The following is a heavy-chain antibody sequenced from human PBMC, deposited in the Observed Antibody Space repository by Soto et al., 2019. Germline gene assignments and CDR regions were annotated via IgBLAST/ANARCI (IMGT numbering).Heavy chain of an antibody. D-gene: IGHD2-2*01. V-gene: IGHV1-8*01. J-gene: IGHJ6*02. CDR2: MNPNSGNT. CDR3: ARGHCIITSCYYYYYGMDV. Sequence: QVQLVQSGAEVKKPGASVKVSCKASGYTFTSYDINWVRQATGQGLEWMGWMNPNSGNTGYAQKFQGRVTMTRNTSISKAYMEMSSLRSEDTAVYNCARGHCIITSCYYYYYGMDVWGQGTTFTVSS. CDR1: GYTFTSYD.